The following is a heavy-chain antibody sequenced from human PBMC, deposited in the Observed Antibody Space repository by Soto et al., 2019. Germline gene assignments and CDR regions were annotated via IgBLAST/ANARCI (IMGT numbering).Heavy chain of an antibody. CDR1: GFTFSSYG. D-gene: IGHD2-2*01. Sequence: GGSLRLSCAASGFTFSSYGMHWVRQAPGKGLEWVAVIWYDGSNKYYADSVKGRFTISRDNSKNTLYLQMNSLRAEDTAVYYCAREKYLLAEGLAPLYYFDYWGQGTLVTVSS. V-gene: IGHV3-33*01. CDR2: IWYDGSNK. J-gene: IGHJ4*02. CDR3: AREKYLLAEGLAPLYYFDY.